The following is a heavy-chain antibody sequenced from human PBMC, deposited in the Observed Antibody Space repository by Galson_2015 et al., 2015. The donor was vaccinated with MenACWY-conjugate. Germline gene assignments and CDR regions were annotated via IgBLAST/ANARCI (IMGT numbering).Heavy chain of an antibody. Sequence: PALVKPTQTLTLTCTFSGFSLSTSGMSVSWIRQPPGKALEWLARIGLGDDKYYSTSLKTRLTISKDTSKNQVVLTMTNMDPVDTATYYCARVSSSGWYVAYDYWGQGTLVTVSS. V-gene: IGHV2-70*11. CDR2: IGLGDDK. J-gene: IGHJ4*02. CDR1: GFSLSTSGMS. D-gene: IGHD6-19*01. CDR3: ARVSSSGWYVAYDY.